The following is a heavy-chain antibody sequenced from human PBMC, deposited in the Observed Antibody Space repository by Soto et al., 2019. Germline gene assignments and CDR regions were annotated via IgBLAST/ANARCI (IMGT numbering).Heavy chain of an antibody. Sequence: LRVSCPAFGFTFSRYAMSWVSQAPGKGLEWVSAISVSGGSRYYADSWKGWVTISRDNSKNTLYLQMNSLRAEDTAVYYCAKVQGNYYDPYYFDYWGQGTLVTVSS. D-gene: IGHD3-22*01. CDR2: ISVSGGSR. J-gene: IGHJ4*02. CDR3: AKVQGNYYDPYYFDY. CDR1: GFTFSRYA. V-gene: IGHV3-23*01.